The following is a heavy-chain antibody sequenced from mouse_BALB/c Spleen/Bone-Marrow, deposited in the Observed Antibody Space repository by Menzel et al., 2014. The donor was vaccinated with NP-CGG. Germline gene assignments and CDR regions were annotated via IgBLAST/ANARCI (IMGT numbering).Heavy chain of an antibody. CDR1: GFTFSSFA. CDR2: ISSGSSTI. J-gene: IGHJ2*01. Sequence: DVMLVESGGGLVQPGGSRKLSCAASGFTFSSFAMHWVRQAPEKGLEWVAYISSGSSTIYYADTVMGRFTISRDNPKNTLFLQMTSLRSEDTAMYYCARSGSSSGYFGYWGQGTTLTVSS. D-gene: IGHD1-1*01. CDR3: ARSGSSSGYFGY. V-gene: IGHV5-17*02.